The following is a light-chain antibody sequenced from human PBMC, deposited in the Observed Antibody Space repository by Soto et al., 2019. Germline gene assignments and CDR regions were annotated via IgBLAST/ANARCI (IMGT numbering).Light chain of an antibody. J-gene: IGKJ1*01. V-gene: IGKV3-15*01. CDR3: QQYNNWPPVT. CDR2: RAS. Sequence: EVVMTQSPATLSASPGERATLSCRASQSVGNKLAWYQHRPGQAPRLLIFRASSRVSGIPARFSGSGSGTEFSLTISSLQSEDFAVYYCQQYNNWPPVTFGRGTKVDIK. CDR1: QSVGNK.